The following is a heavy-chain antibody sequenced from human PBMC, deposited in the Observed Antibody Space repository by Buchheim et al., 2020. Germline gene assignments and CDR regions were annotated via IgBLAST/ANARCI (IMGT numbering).Heavy chain of an antibody. CDR1: GFTFSTYA. CDR3: AKDAGIPGRFNDVPYFDL. CDR2: ISDSGGSP. V-gene: IGHV3-23*01. J-gene: IGHJ2*01. D-gene: IGHD6-13*01. Sequence: EVQLLESGGGLVQPGGSLRLSCAASGFTFSTYAMSWVRQAPGKGLEWVSSISDSGGSPSSADSVKGRFTISRDNSQNTLYLQMNSLRAEDTAVYYCAKDAGIPGRFNDVPYFDLWGRGTL.